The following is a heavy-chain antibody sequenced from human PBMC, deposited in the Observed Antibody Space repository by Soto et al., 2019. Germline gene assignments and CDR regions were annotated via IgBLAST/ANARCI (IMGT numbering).Heavy chain of an antibody. CDR1: GGTFSSYA. Sequence: QVQLVQSGAEVKKPGSSVKVSCKASGGTFSSYAISWVRQAPGQGLEWMGGIIPIFGTANYAQKFQGRVTITADESTSTADMELSSLRSEDTAVYYCARDLSGSKYGWFDPWGQGTLVTVSS. J-gene: IGHJ5*02. CDR2: IIPIFGTA. V-gene: IGHV1-69*01. D-gene: IGHD1-26*01. CDR3: ARDLSGSKYGWFDP.